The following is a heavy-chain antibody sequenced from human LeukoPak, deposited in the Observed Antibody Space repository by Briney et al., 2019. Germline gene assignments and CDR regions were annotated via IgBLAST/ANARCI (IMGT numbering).Heavy chain of an antibody. Sequence: PSETLSLTCTVSGYSISSGYYWGWIRQPPGKGLEWIGSIYHSGSTYYNPSLKSRVTISVDTSKNQFSLKLSSVTAADTAVYYCASQYGGATPDYWGQGTLVTVSS. CDR2: IYHSGST. CDR3: ASQYGGATPDY. V-gene: IGHV4-38-2*02. D-gene: IGHD5-12*01. CDR1: GYSISSGYY. J-gene: IGHJ4*02.